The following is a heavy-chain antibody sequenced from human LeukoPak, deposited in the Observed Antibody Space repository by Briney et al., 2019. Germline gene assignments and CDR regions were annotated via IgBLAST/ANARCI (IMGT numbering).Heavy chain of an antibody. D-gene: IGHD4-23*01. J-gene: IGHJ4*02. CDR2: ISYDGSNK. Sequence: GRSLRLSCAASGFTFSSYAMHWVRQAPGKGLEWVAVISYDGSNKYYADSVKGRFTISRDNSKNTLYLQMNSLRAEDTAVYYCARDRSVRWYDYWGQGTLVTVSS. CDR1: GFTFSSYA. V-gene: IGHV3-30*04. CDR3: ARDRSVRWYDY.